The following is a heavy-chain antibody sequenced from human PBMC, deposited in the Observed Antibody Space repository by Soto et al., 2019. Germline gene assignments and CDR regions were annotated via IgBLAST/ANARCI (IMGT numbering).Heavy chain of an antibody. V-gene: IGHV3-23*01. CDR1: GFAFSTYG. J-gene: IGHJ5*02. CDR3: AKKGDS. Sequence: PGGSLRLSCAASGFAFSTYGMSWVRQAPGKVLEWVSGINRGGDSTYYADSVKGRFTITRDNSKNTMYLQMNSLRAEDTAMYYCAKKGDSWGQGTLVTVSS. CDR2: INRGGDST.